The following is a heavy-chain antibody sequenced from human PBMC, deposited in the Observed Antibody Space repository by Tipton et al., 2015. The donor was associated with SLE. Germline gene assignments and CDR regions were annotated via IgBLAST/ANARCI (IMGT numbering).Heavy chain of an antibody. Sequence: TLSLTCTVSGYSISSGYYWGWIRQPPGKGLEWIGGIYHSGGTYYNPSLKSRVTISVDTSKNQFSLKLSSVTAADTAVYYCASVPYWGQGTLVTVSS. V-gene: IGHV4-38-2*02. CDR1: GYSISSGYY. CDR3: ASVPY. CDR2: IYHSGGT. J-gene: IGHJ4*02.